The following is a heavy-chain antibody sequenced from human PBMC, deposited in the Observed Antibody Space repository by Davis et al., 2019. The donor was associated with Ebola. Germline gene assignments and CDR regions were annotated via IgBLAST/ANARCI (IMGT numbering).Heavy chain of an antibody. J-gene: IGHJ6*04. Sequence: GGPLRPSCTAPGFTSGDYAMSWVRQAPGKGLEWVGFIRSKAYGGTTEYAASVKGRFTISRDDSKSIAYLQMNSLKTEDTAVYYCTREGVVVRGVLYYYYGMDVWGKGTTVTVSS. D-gene: IGHD3-10*01. V-gene: IGHV3-49*04. CDR2: IRSKAYGGTT. CDR3: TREGVVVRGVLYYYYGMDV. CDR1: GFTSGDYA.